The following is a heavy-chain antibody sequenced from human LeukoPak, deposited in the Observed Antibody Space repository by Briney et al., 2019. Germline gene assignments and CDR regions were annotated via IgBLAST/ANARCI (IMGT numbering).Heavy chain of an antibody. Sequence: SETLSLTCTVSGGSISSGGYYWSWIRQHPGKGLEWIGYIYYSGSTYYNPSLKSRVTISVDTSKNQFSLKLSSVTAADTAVYYCARAPRAGQWFDPWGQGTLVIVSS. CDR1: GGSISSGGYY. J-gene: IGHJ5*02. CDR2: IYYSGST. V-gene: IGHV4-31*03. CDR3: ARAPRAGQWFDP. D-gene: IGHD3-10*01.